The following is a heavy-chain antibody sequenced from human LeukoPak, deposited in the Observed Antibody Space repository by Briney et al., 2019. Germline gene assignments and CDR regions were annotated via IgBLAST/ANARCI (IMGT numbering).Heavy chain of an antibody. J-gene: IGHJ4*02. CDR3: AGLVGRYSSGLYYYYFDY. Sequence: SESLSLTCTVSGDSINSLDLWSWVRQPPGKGLEWIGEMYLSGTTHSNPSVKSRVTISIDKSKNQFFLNLSSVTAADTAVYYCAGLVGRYSSGLYYYYFDYWGQGTLVTVSS. V-gene: IGHV4-4*02. D-gene: IGHD3-22*01. CDR2: MYLSGTT. CDR1: GDSINSLDL.